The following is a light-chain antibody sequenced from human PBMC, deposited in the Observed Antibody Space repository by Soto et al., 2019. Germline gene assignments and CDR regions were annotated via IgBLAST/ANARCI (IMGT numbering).Light chain of an antibody. CDR3: QQYNDWFSIT. Sequence: EIVMTHSPDTLYVSPWEGATLSCRASQSVRTKLAWYQQKAGQAPRLLIYGASTRATGIPDRFSGSGSGTEFTLTISSLQSEDFAVYYCQQYNDWFSITFGQGTRLEIK. J-gene: IGKJ5*01. CDR2: GAS. V-gene: IGKV3-15*01. CDR1: QSVRTK.